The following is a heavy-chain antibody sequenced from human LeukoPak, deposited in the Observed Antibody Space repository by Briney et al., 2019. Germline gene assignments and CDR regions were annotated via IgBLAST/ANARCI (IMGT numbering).Heavy chain of an antibody. D-gene: IGHD6-25*01. CDR2: IRDSGTDT. J-gene: IGHJ4*02. CDR1: GFTFRSYA. Sequence: GGSLRLSCAASGFTFRSYAMSWVRQAPGKGLEWVSGIRDSGTDTYYADSVKGRFTISRDNSKNTLYLQMNSLRAEDTALYYCAKEFTAAGIPALDYWGQGTLVSVSS. V-gene: IGHV3-23*01. CDR3: AKEFTAAGIPALDY.